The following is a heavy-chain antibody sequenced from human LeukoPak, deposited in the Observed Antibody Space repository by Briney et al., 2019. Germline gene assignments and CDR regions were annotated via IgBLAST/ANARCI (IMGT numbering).Heavy chain of an antibody. CDR3: ARYLYSSGYYYYFDY. Sequence: GESLKISCKGSGYSFTSYWIGWVRQMPGKVLEWMGIIYPGDSDTRYSPSFQGQVTISADKSISTAYLQWSSLKASDTAMYYCARYLYSSGYYYYFDYWGQGTLVTVSS. V-gene: IGHV5-51*01. CDR1: GYSFTSYW. CDR2: IYPGDSDT. D-gene: IGHD3-22*01. J-gene: IGHJ4*02.